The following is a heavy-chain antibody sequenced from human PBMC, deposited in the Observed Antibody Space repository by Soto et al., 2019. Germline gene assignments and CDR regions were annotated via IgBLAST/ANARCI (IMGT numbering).Heavy chain of an antibody. CDR2: ISYDGSNK. Sequence: GGSLRLSCAASGFTFSGYGIHWVRQAPGKGLEWVAVISYDGSNKYYADSVKGRFTISRDNSKNTLYLQMNSLRAEDTAVYYCAKGQQQLVLRDYYYDMDVWGQGTTVTVSS. D-gene: IGHD6-13*01. CDR1: GFTFSGYG. V-gene: IGHV3-30*18. CDR3: AKGQQQLVLRDYYYDMDV. J-gene: IGHJ6*02.